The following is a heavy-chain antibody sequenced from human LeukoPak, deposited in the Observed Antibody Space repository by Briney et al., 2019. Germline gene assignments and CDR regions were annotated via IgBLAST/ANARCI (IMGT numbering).Heavy chain of an antibody. V-gene: IGHV1-46*01. CDR2: INPSGGST. D-gene: IGHD3-10*01. Sequence: ASVKVSCKASGYTFTSYYMHWVRQAPGQGLEWMGIINPSGGSTSYAQKFQGRVTMTRDMFTSTVYMELSSLRSEDTAVYYCAGNYYGSGSYYSEDRYWGQGTLVTVSS. CDR3: AGNYYGSGSYYSEDRY. J-gene: IGHJ4*02. CDR1: GYTFTSYY.